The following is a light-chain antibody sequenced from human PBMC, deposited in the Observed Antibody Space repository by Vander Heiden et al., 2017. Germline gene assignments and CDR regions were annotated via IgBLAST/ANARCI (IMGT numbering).Light chain of an antibody. V-gene: IGLV1-40*01. J-gene: IGLJ2*01. Sequence: QSVLTQPPSVSGAPGQRVTISCTGSSSNIGAGYYGHWYQQLPGTAPKLLIYGNSNRPSGVPDRFSGFKSGTSASLAITGLQAEDEADYYCQSYDSSLSGVVFGGGTKLTVL. CDR3: QSYDSSLSGVV. CDR1: SSNIGAGYY. CDR2: GNS.